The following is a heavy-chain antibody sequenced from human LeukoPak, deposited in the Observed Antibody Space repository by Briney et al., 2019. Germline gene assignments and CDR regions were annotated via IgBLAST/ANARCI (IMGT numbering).Heavy chain of an antibody. CDR2: IYTSGST. V-gene: IGHV4-4*07. CDR1: DGSVSSQY. J-gene: IGHJ4*02. CDR3: AREYSSYLPLDY. D-gene: IGHD6-6*01. Sequence: SETLSLTCTVSDGSVSSQYWSWIRQPAGKGLEWIGRIYTSGSTNYNPSLKSRVTMSVDTSKNQFSLKLSSVTAADTAVYYCAREYSSYLPLDYWGQGTLVTVSS.